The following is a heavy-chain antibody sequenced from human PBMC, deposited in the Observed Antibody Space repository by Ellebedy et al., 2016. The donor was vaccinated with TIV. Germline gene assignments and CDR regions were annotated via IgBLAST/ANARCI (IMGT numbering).Heavy chain of an antibody. V-gene: IGHV1-69*06. Sequence: SVKVSCXASGGTFSSYAISWVRQAPGQGLEWMGGIIPIFGTANYAQKFQGRVTITADKSTSTAYMELSSLRSEDTAVYYCATVYVPAATHPWFDPWGQGTLVTVSS. CDR2: IIPIFGTA. J-gene: IGHJ5*02. CDR1: GGTFSSYA. CDR3: ATVYVPAATHPWFDP. D-gene: IGHD2-2*01.